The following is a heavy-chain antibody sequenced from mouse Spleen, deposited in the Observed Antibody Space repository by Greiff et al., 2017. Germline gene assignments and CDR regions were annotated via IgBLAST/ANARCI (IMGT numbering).Heavy chain of an antibody. J-gene: IGHJ4*01. CDR1: GYTFTDYY. CDR2: INPYNGGT. D-gene: IGHD1-1*01. CDR3: ARTPITTDAMDY. Sequence: VQLQQSGPVLVKPGASVKMSCKASGYTFTDYYMNWVKQSHGKSLEWIGVINPYNGGTSYNQKFKGKATLTVDKSSSTAYMELNSLTSEDSAVYYCARTPITTDAMDYWGQGTSVTVSS. V-gene: IGHV1-19*01.